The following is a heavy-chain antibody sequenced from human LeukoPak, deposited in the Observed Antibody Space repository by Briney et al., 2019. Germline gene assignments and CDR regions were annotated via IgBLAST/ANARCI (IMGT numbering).Heavy chain of an antibody. D-gene: IGHD6-19*01. CDR1: GFTFSSYA. CDR2: ISGSGDST. J-gene: IGHJ4*02. V-gene: IGHV3-23*01. Sequence: GGSLRLTCAASGFTFSSYAMRWVRQAPGKGLEWVSGISGSGDSTYYADSVKGRFTISRDNSKNTLYLQMNSLRAEDTAVYFCARRSGVAVAGAFDYWGQGTLATVSS. CDR3: ARRSGVAVAGAFDY.